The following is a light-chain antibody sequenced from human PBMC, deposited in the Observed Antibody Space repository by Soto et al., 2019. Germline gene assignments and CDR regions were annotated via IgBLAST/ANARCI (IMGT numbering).Light chain of an antibody. Sequence: EIVLTQSPGTLSLSPGERATLSCRASQSVSTNYLAWYQQKPGQPPRLLIYGAYSRATGVPDRFSGSGSGTDFILTISRLEPEDFAVYYCQQYGSSPLYTFGQGTKLEIK. CDR3: QQYGSSPLYT. CDR1: QSVSTNY. CDR2: GAY. J-gene: IGKJ2*01. V-gene: IGKV3-20*01.